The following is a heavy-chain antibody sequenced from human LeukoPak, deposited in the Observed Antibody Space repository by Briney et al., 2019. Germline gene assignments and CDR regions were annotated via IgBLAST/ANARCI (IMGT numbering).Heavy chain of an antibody. V-gene: IGHV3-21*01. J-gene: IGHJ4*02. CDR2: ISSSSSYI. CDR1: GFTFGSYC. Sequence: GGSLRLSCAASGFTFGSYCMNWVRQAPGKGLEWVSSISSSSSYIYYADSVKGRFTISRDNAKNSLYLQMNSLRAEDTAVYYCARDQGLGGYFDYWGQGTLVTVSS. D-gene: IGHD3-16*01. CDR3: ARDQGLGGYFDY.